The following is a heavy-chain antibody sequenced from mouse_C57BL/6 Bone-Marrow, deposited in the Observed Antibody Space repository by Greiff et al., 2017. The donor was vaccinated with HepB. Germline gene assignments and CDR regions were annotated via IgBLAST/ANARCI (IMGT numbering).Heavy chain of an antibody. CDR1: GFTFSDFY. Sequence: EVKLMDSGGGLVQSGRSLRLSCATSGFTFSDFYMEWVRQAPGKGLEWIAASRNKANDYTTEYSASVKGRFIVSRDTSQSILYLQMNALRAEDTAIYYCARDATGTFAMDYWGQGTSVTVSS. D-gene: IGHD4-1*01. V-gene: IGHV7-1*01. CDR3: ARDATGTFAMDY. CDR2: SRNKANDYTT. J-gene: IGHJ4*01.